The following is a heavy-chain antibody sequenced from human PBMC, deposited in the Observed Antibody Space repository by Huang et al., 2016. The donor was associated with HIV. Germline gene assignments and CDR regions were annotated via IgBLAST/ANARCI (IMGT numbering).Heavy chain of an antibody. CDR2: INSDGSST. D-gene: IGHD6-19*01. CDR3: ARDSQQWLVEDY. CDR1: GFTFSSYW. V-gene: IGHV3-74*01. J-gene: IGHJ4*02. Sequence: EVQLVESGGGLVQPGGSLRLSCAASGFTFSSYWMNWVRQAPGTGLGVVSRINSDGSSTSYADSVKGRFTISRDNAKNTLYLQMNSLRAEDTAVYYCARDSQQWLVEDYWGQGTLVTVSS.